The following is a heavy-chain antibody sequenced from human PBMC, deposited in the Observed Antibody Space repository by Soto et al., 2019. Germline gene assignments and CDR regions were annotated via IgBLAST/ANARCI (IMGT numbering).Heavy chain of an antibody. J-gene: IGHJ6*03. CDR1: GYTFTSYA. Sequence: QVQLVQSGAEVKKPGASVKVSCKASGYTFTSYAIHLVRQAPGQRLEWMGWINAGNGNTKYSQKFLGIVSITRDTVASTAYMELSSLRSEDTAVYYCARGLHTFYYYYMDVWGKGPAVTVSS. V-gene: IGHV1-3*01. CDR2: INAGNGNT. CDR3: ARGLHTFYYYYMDV.